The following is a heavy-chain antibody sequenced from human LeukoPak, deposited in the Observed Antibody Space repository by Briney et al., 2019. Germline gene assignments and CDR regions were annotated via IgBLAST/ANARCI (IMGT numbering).Heavy chain of an antibody. Sequence: VASVKVSCKASGYTFTGYYMHWVRQAPGQGLEWMGWINPNSGGTNYAQKFQGRVTMTRDTSISTAYMELSRLRSDDTAAYYCAREEYCSSTSCYGYFDYWGQGTLVTVSS. V-gene: IGHV1-2*02. CDR2: INPNSGGT. D-gene: IGHD2-2*01. CDR1: GYTFTGYY. CDR3: AREEYCSSTSCYGYFDY. J-gene: IGHJ4*02.